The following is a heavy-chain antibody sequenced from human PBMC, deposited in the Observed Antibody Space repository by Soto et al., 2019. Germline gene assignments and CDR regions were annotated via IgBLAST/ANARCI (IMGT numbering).Heavy chain of an antibody. Sequence: PGGSLRLSCAASGFTFSNYAMSWVRQAPGKGLEWVSSISGSGGSTYYADSVKGRFTISRDNSKNTLYLQMNSLRAEDTAVYYCAKSSGYCISTSCHPSSFGYYYYGMDVWGQGTTVTVSS. CDR1: GFTFSNYA. J-gene: IGHJ6*02. D-gene: IGHD2-2*01. CDR3: AKSSGYCISTSCHPSSFGYYYYGMDV. V-gene: IGHV3-23*01. CDR2: ISGSGGST.